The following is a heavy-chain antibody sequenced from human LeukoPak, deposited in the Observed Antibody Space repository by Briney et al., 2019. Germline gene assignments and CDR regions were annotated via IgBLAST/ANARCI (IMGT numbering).Heavy chain of an antibody. CDR1: GGSISSYY. D-gene: IGHD1-26*01. J-gene: IGHJ4*02. CDR3: ARTPSGSYFD. CDR2: IYYSGST. Sequence: PSETLSLTCTVSGGSISSYYWSWIRQPPGKGLEWIGYIYYSGSTNYNPSLKSRVTISVDTSKNQFSLKLSSVTAADTAVYYCARTPSGSYFDWGQGTLVTVSS. V-gene: IGHV4-59*01.